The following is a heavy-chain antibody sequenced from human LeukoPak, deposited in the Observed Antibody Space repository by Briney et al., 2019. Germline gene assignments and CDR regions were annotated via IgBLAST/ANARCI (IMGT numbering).Heavy chain of an antibody. CDR1: GLTFSSHW. J-gene: IGHJ4*02. CDR3: ATQRGGNPAY. D-gene: IGHD1-14*01. V-gene: IGHV3-74*01. Sequence: GGSLRLSCAASGLTFSSHWMHWVRQAPGKGLVWVSRITNDGSNTTYADSVKGRFTISRDNAKNMLYLQVNSLRAEDTAVYYCATQRGGNPAYWGQGTLVTVSS. CDR2: ITNDGSNT.